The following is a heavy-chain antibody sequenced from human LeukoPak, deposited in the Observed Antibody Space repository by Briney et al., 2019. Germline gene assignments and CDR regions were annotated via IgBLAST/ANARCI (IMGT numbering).Heavy chain of an antibody. CDR2: ISSLSSYI. J-gene: IGHJ4*02. CDR3: ARGGPRDGYDY. V-gene: IGHV3-21*01. Sequence: GGSLRLSCAASGFTFSNYSMNWVRQAPGKGLEWVSSISSLSSYIYYADSLKGRFTISRDNAKNSLYLQMNSLRAEDTAVYYCARGGPRDGYDYWGQGTLVTVSS. CDR1: GFTFSNYS. D-gene: IGHD5-18*01.